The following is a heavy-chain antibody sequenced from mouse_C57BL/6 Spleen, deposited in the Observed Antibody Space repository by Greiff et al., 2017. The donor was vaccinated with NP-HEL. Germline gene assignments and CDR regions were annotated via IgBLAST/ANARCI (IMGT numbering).Heavy chain of an antibody. V-gene: IGHV1-39*01. CDR3: ARRRGECDGVRYWDY. D-gene: IGHD2-14*01. J-gene: IGHJ2*01. CDR1: GYSFTDYN. CDR2: INPNYGST. Sequence: EVQLQQSGPELVKPGASVKISCKASGYSFTDYNMNWVKQSHGKSLEWIGEINPNYGSTSYNQKFKGKATLTVDKSSSTAYMQLNSLTYEDSAVYYCARRRGECDGVRYWDYWGQGTTLTVSS.